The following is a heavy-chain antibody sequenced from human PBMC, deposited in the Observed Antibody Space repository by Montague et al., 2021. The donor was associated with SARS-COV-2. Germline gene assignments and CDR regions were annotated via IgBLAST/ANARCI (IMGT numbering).Heavy chain of an antibody. CDR1: GTSFSGYY. Sequence: SETPSLTCAVHGTSFSGYYWNWIRQPPGKGLEWIGEINHGGSTNYNPSLKSRVTISADTSKNQFSLKLTSVAAADTAVYYCARLGDGVVPSPILGVGPYYSYYYMDVWGKGTTVTVSS. J-gene: IGHJ6*03. D-gene: IGHD3-10*01. V-gene: IGHV4-34*01. CDR2: INHGGST. CDR3: ARLGDGVVPSPILGVGPYYSYYYMDV.